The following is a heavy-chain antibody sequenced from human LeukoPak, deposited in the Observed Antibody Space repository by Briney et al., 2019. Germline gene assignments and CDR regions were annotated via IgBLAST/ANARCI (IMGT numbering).Heavy chain of an antibody. J-gene: IGHJ4*01. CDR1: GGSISSSSYY. Sequence: PSETLSLTCTVSGGSISSSSYYWRWIRQPPGKGLEWIGSIYYSGSTYYNPSLKSRVTISVDTSKNQFSLMQSSVTPADTAIYYCARTNQPFDYWGDRTLGTVSS. CDR2: IYYSGST. V-gene: IGHV4-39*01. CDR3: ARTNQPFDY. D-gene: IGHD2-2*01.